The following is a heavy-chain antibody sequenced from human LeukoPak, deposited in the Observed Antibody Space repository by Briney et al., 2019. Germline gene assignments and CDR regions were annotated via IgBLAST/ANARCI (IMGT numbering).Heavy chain of an antibody. D-gene: IGHD2-2*01. CDR2: ISAYNGNT. V-gene: IGHV1-18*01. J-gene: IGHJ6*02. CDR3: ARLGYCSSTSCPNYYYYGMDV. Sequence: ASVKLSCKASGYTFTSYGISWVRQPPGQGLEWMGWISAYNGNTNYAQKLQGRVTMTADTSTSTAYMELRSMRSDDTAVYYCARLGYCSSTSCPNYYYYGMDVWGQGTTVTVSS. CDR1: GYTFTSYG.